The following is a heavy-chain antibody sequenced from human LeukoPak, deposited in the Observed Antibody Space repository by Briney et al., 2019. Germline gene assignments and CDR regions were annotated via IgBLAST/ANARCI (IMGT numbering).Heavy chain of an antibody. V-gene: IGHV3-74*01. CDR1: GFTFSSYW. CDR2: INSDGSST. CDR3: ARDGISMTATGWYFDV. J-gene: IGHJ2*01. Sequence: GGSLRLSCAASGFTFSSYWMHWVRQAPGKGLVWVSRINSDGSSTSYADSVKGRFTISRDSSKNTLYLQMNGLTVEDTAVYYCARDGISMTATGWYFDVWGRGTLVTVSS. D-gene: IGHD2-21*02.